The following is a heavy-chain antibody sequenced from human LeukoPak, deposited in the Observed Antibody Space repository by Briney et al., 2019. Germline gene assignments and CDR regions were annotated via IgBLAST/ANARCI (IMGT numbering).Heavy chain of an antibody. Sequence: GGSLRLSCEASGFTFSTYGMSWVRQGPGKGLEWVSAVSGGGLTTYYADSMKGRFTISRDNSKNTVYLRLNNLRAEDTAVYYCAKRYSGSPFYYMDVWGKGTTVTVAS. CDR2: VSGGGLTT. D-gene: IGHD3-10*01. CDR1: GFTFSTYG. J-gene: IGHJ6*03. CDR3: AKRYSGSPFYYMDV. V-gene: IGHV3-23*01.